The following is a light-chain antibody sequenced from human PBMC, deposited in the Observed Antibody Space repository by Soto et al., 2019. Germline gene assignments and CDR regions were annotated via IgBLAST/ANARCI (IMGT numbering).Light chain of an antibody. CDR2: DTS. J-gene: IGKJ3*01. CDR3: QQRNTWPPLFT. Sequence: EIVLTQSPATLSLSPGERATLSCRASQPVSTSLAWYQQKPGQAPRLLIYDTSTRATGIPVGFSGSGSGTDFTLTISSLEPEDFAVYYCQQRNTWPPLFTFGPGTKVDIK. CDR1: QPVSTS. V-gene: IGKV3-11*01.